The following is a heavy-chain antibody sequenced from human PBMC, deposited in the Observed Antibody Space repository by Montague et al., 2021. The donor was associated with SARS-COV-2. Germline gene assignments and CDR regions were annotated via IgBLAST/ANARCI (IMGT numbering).Heavy chain of an antibody. V-gene: IGHV4-61*02. Sequence: ILSLTCTVSGGSISSGSYYWSWIRQPAGKGLEWIGRIYTSGSTNYNPSLKSRVTISVDTSKNQFSLKLSSVTAADTAVYFCARDHEMASQPGYFDAWGQGTLVTVSS. CDR3: ARDHEMASQPGYFDA. D-gene: IGHD5-24*01. J-gene: IGHJ4*02. CDR2: IYTSGST. CDR1: GGSISSGSYY.